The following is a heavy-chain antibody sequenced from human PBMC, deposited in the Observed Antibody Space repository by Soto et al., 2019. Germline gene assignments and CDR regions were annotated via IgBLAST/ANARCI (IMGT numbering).Heavy chain of an antibody. CDR3: AKVRGYSHGTDDY. D-gene: IGHD5-12*01. Sequence: EVQLLESGGGLVQPGGSLRLSCAASGFTFSSYAMRWVRQAPGKGLEWVAVISGSAGTTYYADSVKGRFTISRDNFKNTLYLQMNSLRAEDTAVYYCAKVRGYSHGTDDYWGQGTLVTVSS. J-gene: IGHJ4*02. V-gene: IGHV3-23*01. CDR1: GFTFSSYA. CDR2: ISGSAGTT.